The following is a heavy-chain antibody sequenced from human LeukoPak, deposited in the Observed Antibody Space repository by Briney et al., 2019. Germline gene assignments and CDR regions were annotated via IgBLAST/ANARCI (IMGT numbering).Heavy chain of an antibody. CDR1: GGSISTYY. V-gene: IGHV4-59*08. Sequence: LETPSLTCTVSGGSISTYYWSWIRQSPEKGLEWIGYIYYSRSANYNPSLKSRVTMSLDTSKNQFSLRLSSVTAADTAVYYCAKKGGSYFFTYGGQEPL. CDR3: AKKGGSYFFTY. CDR2: IYYSRSA. J-gene: IGHJ4*02. D-gene: IGHD1-26*01.